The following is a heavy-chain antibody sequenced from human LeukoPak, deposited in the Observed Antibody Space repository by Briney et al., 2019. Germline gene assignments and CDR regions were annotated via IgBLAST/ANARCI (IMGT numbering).Heavy chain of an antibody. D-gene: IGHD3-10*01. CDR3: AGRTRYYYGSGTQNSAWFDP. CDR2: INHSGST. J-gene: IGHJ5*02. CDR1: GGSFSGYY. Sequence: PSETLSLTCAVYGGSFSGYYWSWLRQPPGKGLEWIGEINHSGSTNYNPSLKSRVTISVDTSKNQFSLKLSSVTAADTAVYYCAGRTRYYYGSGTQNSAWFDPWGQGTLVTVSS. V-gene: IGHV4-34*01.